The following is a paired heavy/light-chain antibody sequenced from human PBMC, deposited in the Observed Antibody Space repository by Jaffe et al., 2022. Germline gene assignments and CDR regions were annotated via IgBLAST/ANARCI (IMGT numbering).Heavy chain of an antibody. Sequence: QVHLVQSGVEVKKIGASVKVSCKASGYIFTSYGITWVRQAPGQGLEWMGWISAYNGDTKYGHRYQGRVTMTTDTSTSTAYMELRGLRSDDTAVYYCVRDWSGRATYCNNDCIDYWGQGTLVIVSS. V-gene: IGHV1-18*01. CDR3: VRDWSGRATYCNNDCIDY. CDR1: GYIFTSYG. J-gene: IGHJ4*02. CDR2: ISAYNGDT. D-gene: IGHD2-8*01.
Light chain of an antibody. CDR3: AAWDDTLGGLWV. V-gene: IGLV1-44*01. CDR2: GSN. CDR1: NSNLGSNT. Sequence: QSVLTQPPSASGTPGQRVIISCSGSNSNLGSNTVNWYQQLPGAAPTLLIYGSNKRPSGVPDRFSGFKSGTSASLAISGLQSEDEADYYCAAWDDTLGGLWVFGGGTKLTVL. J-gene: IGLJ3*02.